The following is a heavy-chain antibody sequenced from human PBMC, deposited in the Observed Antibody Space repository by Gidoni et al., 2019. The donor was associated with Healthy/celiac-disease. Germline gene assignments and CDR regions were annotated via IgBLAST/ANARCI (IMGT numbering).Heavy chain of an antibody. CDR2: IYYSGST. CDR1: GGSVSSGSSY. J-gene: IGHJ4*02. CDR3: ARDSINSFDY. V-gene: IGHV4-61*01. D-gene: IGHD4-4*01. Sequence: QVQLQELGPGLVKPSETLSLTCPVSGGSVSSGSSYWSWTRQPPGKGLEWIGYIYYSGSTNYNPSLKSRVTISVDTTKNQFPRKLRSVTAADTAVYYGARDSINSFDYWGQGTLVTVSS.